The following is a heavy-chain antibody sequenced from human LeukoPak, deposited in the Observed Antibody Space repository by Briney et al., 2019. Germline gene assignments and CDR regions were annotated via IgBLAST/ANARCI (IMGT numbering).Heavy chain of an antibody. CDR2: LDLEDGET. CDR1: GYTLTELS. Sequence: ASVKVSCKVSGYTLTELSMHWVRQAPGRGLEWMGGLDLEDGETIYAQNFQGRVTMTEDTSSDTAYMELSSLRSDETAVYYCATGYDSSWNRDSFDVWGQGTMVTVSS. D-gene: IGHD1-1*01. V-gene: IGHV1-24*01. J-gene: IGHJ3*01. CDR3: ATGYDSSWNRDSFDV.